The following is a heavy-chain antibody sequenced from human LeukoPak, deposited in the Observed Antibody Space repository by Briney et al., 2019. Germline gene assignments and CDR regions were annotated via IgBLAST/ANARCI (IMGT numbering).Heavy chain of an antibody. J-gene: IGHJ3*02. V-gene: IGHV4-59*01. CDR2: IYYSGST. Sequence: SETLSLTCTVSGGSISIYYWSWIRQPPGKGLEWIGYIYYSGSTNYNPSLKSRVTISVDTSKNQFSLKLSSVTAADTAVYYCARDESLYDAFDIWGQGTMVTVSS. CDR3: ARDESLYDAFDI. CDR1: GGSISIYY.